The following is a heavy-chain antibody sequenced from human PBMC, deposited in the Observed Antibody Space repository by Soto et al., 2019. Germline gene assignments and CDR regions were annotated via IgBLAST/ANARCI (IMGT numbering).Heavy chain of an antibody. CDR2: ISRDGGTK. CDR3: TGEVASGF. D-gene: IGHD2-8*02. Sequence: QVQLVESGGGVVQPGRSLRLSCAASGFTVSSYGMHWVRQAPGKGLEWVAVISRDGGTKYYADSVKGRFTISKDNSRNTLFLVMNSLRGDDMAVYYCTGEVASGFWGQGTLVTVSS. CDR1: GFTVSSYG. J-gene: IGHJ4*02. V-gene: IGHV3-30*03.